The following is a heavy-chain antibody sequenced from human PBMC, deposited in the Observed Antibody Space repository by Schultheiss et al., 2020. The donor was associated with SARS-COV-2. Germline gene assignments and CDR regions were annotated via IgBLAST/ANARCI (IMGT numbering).Heavy chain of an antibody. CDR1: GFTFSSYA. D-gene: IGHD5-18*01. J-gene: IGHJ6*03. CDR3: ASLAMGSAYYMDV. V-gene: IGHV3-30*04. CDR2: ISYDGSNK. Sequence: GGSLRLSCAASGFTFSSYAMHWVRQAPGKGLEWVAVISYDGSNKYYADSVKGRFTISRDNAKNTLYLQMNSLRAEDTAVYYCASLAMGSAYYMDVWGKGTTVTVSS.